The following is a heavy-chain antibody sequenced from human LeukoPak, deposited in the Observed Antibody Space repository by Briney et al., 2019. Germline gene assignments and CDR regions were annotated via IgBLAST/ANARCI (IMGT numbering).Heavy chain of an antibody. CDR2: IYDRGST. CDR1: GRSISSGGYY. CDR3: ARGRGLLDY. V-gene: IGHV4-31*03. Sequence: PSETLSLTCTLSGRSISSGGYYWTWIRQLPGKGLEYIGHIYDRGSTYYNPSLKSRLTISVDTSKNQFSLKVKSVTAADTAVYYCARGRGLLDYWGQGTLVTVSS. J-gene: IGHJ4*02.